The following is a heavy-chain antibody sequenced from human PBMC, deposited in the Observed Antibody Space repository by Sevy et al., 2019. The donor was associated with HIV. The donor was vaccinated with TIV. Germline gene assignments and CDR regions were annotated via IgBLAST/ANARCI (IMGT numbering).Heavy chain of an antibody. V-gene: IGHV3-48*02. CDR1: GFNFRNYS. J-gene: IGHJ4*02. CDR2: ISSGSGTI. D-gene: IGHD2-15*01. Sequence: GGSLRLSCAASGFNFRNYSMTWVRQAPGKGVDWVSYISSGSGTIHYADSVKDRFTISRDNAKNSLFLQMNSLRDEDTAIYYCARPYCSGDDCYSELDYWGQGILVTVSS. CDR3: ARPYCSGDDCYSELDY.